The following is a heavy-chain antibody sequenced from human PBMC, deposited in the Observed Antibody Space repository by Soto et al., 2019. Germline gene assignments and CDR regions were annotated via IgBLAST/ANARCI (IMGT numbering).Heavy chain of an antibody. D-gene: IGHD3-10*01. CDR3: GRDVSVSSGSFGGY. Sequence: QVQLVQSGAEVKKPGASVRVSCKASGYTFDSYGLNWVRQAPGQGLEWMGWISTHTGNTDYPQRFQGRVTMTTDKSTSAAFLDLRSPTSDDSAVYYCGRDVSVSSGSFGGYWGQGTLVSVSS. J-gene: IGHJ4*02. CDR2: ISTHTGNT. CDR1: GYTFDSYG. V-gene: IGHV1-18*01.